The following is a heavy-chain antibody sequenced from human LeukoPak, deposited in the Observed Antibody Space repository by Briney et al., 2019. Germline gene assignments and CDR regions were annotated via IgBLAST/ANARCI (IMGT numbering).Heavy chain of an antibody. CDR2: IIPIFGTA. J-gene: IGHJ4*02. CDR3: ASLGGIAGLDFGN. Sequence: SVKVSCKASGGTFSSYTINWVRQAPGQGLEWMGGIIPIFGTANYAQKFQGRVTITTDESTSTAYMELSSLRSEDTAVYCCASLGGIAGLDFGNWGQGTLVTVSS. D-gene: IGHD6-13*01. CDR1: GGTFSSYT. V-gene: IGHV1-69*05.